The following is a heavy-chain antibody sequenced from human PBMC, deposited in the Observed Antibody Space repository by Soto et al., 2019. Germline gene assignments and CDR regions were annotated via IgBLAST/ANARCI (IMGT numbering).Heavy chain of an antibody. Sequence: GGSLRLSCAASGFTFSSYAMNWVRQAPGEGLEWVSAISGSAYNTYYADSVKGRFTISRDNSKNTLYLQMNSLRAEDTAVYYCARDPPATRHGMDVWGQGTTVTVSS. J-gene: IGHJ6*02. CDR3: ARDPPATRHGMDV. CDR1: GFTFSSYA. V-gene: IGHV3-23*01. CDR2: ISGSAYNT.